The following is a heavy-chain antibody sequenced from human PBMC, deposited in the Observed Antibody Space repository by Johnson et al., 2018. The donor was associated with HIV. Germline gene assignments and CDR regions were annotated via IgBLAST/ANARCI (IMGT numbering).Heavy chain of an antibody. CDR1: GFTFSSYA. J-gene: IGHJ3*02. CDR3: ARNEYSNYGGRDAFDI. CDR2: ISYDGSNK. V-gene: IGHV3-30-3*01. Sequence: QMLLVESGGGLVKPGGSLRLSCAASGFTFSSYAMHWVPQAPGKGLEWVAVISYDGSNKYYADSVKGRFTISRDNSKNTLYLQMNSLRAEDTAVYYCARNEYSNYGGRDAFDIWGQGTMVTVPS. D-gene: IGHD4-11*01.